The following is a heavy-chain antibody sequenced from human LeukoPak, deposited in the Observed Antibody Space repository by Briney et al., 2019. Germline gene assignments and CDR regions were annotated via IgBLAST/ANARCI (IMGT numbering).Heavy chain of an antibody. CDR1: GGSISSSNW. CDR3: AVGASNRKLDY. V-gene: IGHV4-4*02. J-gene: IGHJ4*02. D-gene: IGHD1-14*01. CDR2: INHSGST. Sequence: SGTLSLTCAVSGGSISSSNWWRCVRQPPGEGLEWIGEINHSGSTNYNQSLTSRVTISVDKSKNQFSRKLRSVTAAETSVYNCAVGASNRKLDYWGQGTLVTVSS.